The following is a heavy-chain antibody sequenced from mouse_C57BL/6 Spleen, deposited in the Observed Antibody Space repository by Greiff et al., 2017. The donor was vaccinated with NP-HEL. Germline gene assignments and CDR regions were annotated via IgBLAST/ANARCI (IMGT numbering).Heavy chain of an antibody. CDR3: ARHEDRDYEGGYAMDY. CDR2: FYPGSGSI. D-gene: IGHD2-4*01. CDR1: GYTFNEYT. Sequence: QVQLPQSGAELVKPGASVKLSCTASGYTFNEYTMHWVKQRSGKGLEWIGWFYPGSGSIKSTEKFKEKATLTAAKYSSAVYMELSRLTSEDSAVYFCARHEDRDYEGGYAMDYWGQGTSVTVSS. V-gene: IGHV1-62-2*01. J-gene: IGHJ4*01.